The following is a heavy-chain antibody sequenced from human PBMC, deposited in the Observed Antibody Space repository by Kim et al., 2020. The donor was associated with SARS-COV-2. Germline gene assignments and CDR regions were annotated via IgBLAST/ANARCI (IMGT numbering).Heavy chain of an antibody. CDR2: INHSGRT. V-gene: IGHV4-34*01. J-gene: IGHJ4*02. CDR3: ARRLSNTSGWGSHYCDL. D-gene: IGHD3-10*01. Sequence: SETLSLTCAVYGGSFSGYYWSWIRQPPGKGLEWIGEINHSGRTNYNPSLKSRVTISVDTSKNQFSLKLTSVTAAATAVYYCARRLSNTSGWGSHYCDLWGQGIRVTVSS. CDR1: GGSFSGYY.